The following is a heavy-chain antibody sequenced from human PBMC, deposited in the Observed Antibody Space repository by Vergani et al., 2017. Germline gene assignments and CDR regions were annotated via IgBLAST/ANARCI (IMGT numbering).Heavy chain of an antibody. CDR3: ASYIVVVPAAAPLDAFDI. V-gene: IGHV4-30-4*01. D-gene: IGHD2-2*01. CDR2: SYYSGST. Sequence: QVQLQESGPGLVKPSQTLSLTCTVSGGSISSGDYYWSWIRQPPGKGLEWIGDSYYSGSTYYNPSLKSRVTISVDTSKNQFSLKLSSVTAADTAVYYCASYIVVVPAAAPLDAFDIWGQGKMVTVSS. J-gene: IGHJ3*02. CDR1: GGSISSGDYY.